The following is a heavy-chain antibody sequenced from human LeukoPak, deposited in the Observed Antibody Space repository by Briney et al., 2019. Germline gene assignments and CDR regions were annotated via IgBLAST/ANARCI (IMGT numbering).Heavy chain of an antibody. CDR3: AKDPIPYSSGARFTGGAFDI. CDR2: ISGSGGST. V-gene: IGHV3-23*01. CDR1: GFTFSSYA. D-gene: IGHD6-19*01. Sequence: PGGSLRLSCAASGFTFSSYAMSWVRQAPGKGLEWVSAISGSGGSTYYADSVKGRFTISRDNSKNTLYLQMNSLRAEDTAVYYCAKDPIPYSSGARFTGGAFDIWGQGTMVTVSS. J-gene: IGHJ3*02.